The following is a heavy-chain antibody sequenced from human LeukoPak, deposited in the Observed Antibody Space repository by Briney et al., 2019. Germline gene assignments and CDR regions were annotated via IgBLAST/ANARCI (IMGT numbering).Heavy chain of an antibody. CDR2: ISSSGGWT. Sequence: PGGSLRLSCAASGFTFSSYAMTWVRQAPGKGLEWVSAISSSGGWTYSADSVKGRFTISRDNSKNTLYLQMNSLRAEDTAVYYCARVPPTVTTVYFDYWGQGTLVTVSS. D-gene: IGHD4-17*01. CDR3: ARVPPTVTTVYFDY. J-gene: IGHJ4*02. V-gene: IGHV3-23*01. CDR1: GFTFSSYA.